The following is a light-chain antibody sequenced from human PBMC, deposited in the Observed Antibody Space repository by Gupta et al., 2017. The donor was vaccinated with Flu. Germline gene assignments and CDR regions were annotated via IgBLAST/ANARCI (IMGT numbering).Light chain of an antibody. CDR2: QDG. CDR1: DLGNKY. J-gene: IGLJ2*01. V-gene: IGLV3-1*01. CDR3: QAWDGITVV. Sequence: PGQTASITCSGDDLGNKYVCWYQQKTGPSPVLVVYQDGKRPSGISERFSGSNSGDTATLTISGTQAMDEAEYYCQAWDGITVVFGGGTKVTVL.